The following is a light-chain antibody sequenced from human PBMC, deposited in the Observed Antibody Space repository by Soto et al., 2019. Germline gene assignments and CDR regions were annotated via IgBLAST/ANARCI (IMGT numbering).Light chain of an antibody. CDR2: EVN. J-gene: IGLJ2*01. CDR1: SSDVGNYNL. V-gene: IGLV2-23*02. CDR3: CAYAGDGSYVI. Sequence: QSALTQPASVSGSPGQSITISCTGTSSDVGNYNLVSWYQQHPGKAPKFMIYEVNKLPSGVSNRFSGSTSGNTASPTISGLRAEDEADYYCCAYAGDGSYVIFGGGTKRTVL.